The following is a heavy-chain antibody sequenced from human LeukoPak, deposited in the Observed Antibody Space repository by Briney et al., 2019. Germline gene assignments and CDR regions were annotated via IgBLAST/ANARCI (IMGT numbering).Heavy chain of an antibody. CDR1: GFTFSSYA. CDR2: ISGSGGST. D-gene: IGHD2-21*01. CDR3: AKVVYCGGDCYSAAFDI. V-gene: IGHV3-23*01. J-gene: IGHJ3*02. Sequence: SGGSLRLSCAASGFTFSSYAMSWVRQAPGKGLEWVSAISGSGGSTYYADSVKGRFTISRDNSKNTQYLQMNSLRAEDTAVYYCAKVVYCGGDCYSAAFDIWGQGTMVTVSS.